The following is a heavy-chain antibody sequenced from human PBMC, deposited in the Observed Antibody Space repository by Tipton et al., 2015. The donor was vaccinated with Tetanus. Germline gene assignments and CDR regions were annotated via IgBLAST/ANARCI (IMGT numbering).Heavy chain of an antibody. CDR1: GFTFSTYW. CDR2: ISGSGAST. CDR3: VKDQRCGDLSFDC. Sequence: SLRLSCVASGFTFSTYWIHWVRQVPGKGLEWVSAISGSGASTYYADSVKGRFTISRDNSKNTLYLQMNSLRAEDTAVYYRVKDQRCGDLSFDCWGQGALGSVSA. D-gene: IGHD4-17*01. V-gene: IGHV3-23*01. J-gene: IGHJ4*02.